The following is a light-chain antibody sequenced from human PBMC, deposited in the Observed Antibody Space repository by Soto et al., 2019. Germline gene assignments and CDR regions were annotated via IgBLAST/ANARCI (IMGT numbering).Light chain of an antibody. J-gene: IGLJ1*01. CDR2: DVT. CDR3: VSYTCCLTDV. Sequence: QSVLTQPASVSGSPGQSITISCTGTSTDVGGYKYVSWYQQHPGKAPKFMIYDVTSRPSGISNRFSGSKSGNTAFLIISGLRAEDGVFYYGVSYTCCLTDVFGTGSKVTGL. CDR1: STDVGGYKY. V-gene: IGLV2-14*01.